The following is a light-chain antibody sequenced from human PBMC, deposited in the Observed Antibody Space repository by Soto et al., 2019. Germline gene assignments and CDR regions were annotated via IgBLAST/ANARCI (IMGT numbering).Light chain of an antibody. CDR3: SSYTSVTARV. Sequence: QSALTQPASVSGSLGQSITISCSGTSSDIGYYNYVSWYQQHPGKAPRLIIYEVTHRPSGVSNRFSGSKSGNTASLTISGLQAEDEADYFCSSYTSVTARVFGNGTKVTVL. V-gene: IGLV2-14*01. J-gene: IGLJ1*01. CDR1: SSDIGYYNY. CDR2: EVT.